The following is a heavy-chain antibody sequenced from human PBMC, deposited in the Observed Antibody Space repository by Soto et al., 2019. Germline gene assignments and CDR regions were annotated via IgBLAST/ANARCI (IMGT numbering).Heavy chain of an antibody. J-gene: IGHJ6*02. D-gene: IGHD2-15*01. CDR1: GGSISSGDYY. V-gene: IGHV4-30-4*01. CDR2: IYYSGST. Sequence: PSETLSLTCTVSGGSISSGDYYWSWIRQPPGKGLEWIGYIYYSGSTYYNPSLKSRVTISVDTSKNQFSLKLSSVTAADTAVYYGASDSALRLHYYYGMDVWGQGTMVTLSS. CDR3: ASDSALRLHYYYGMDV.